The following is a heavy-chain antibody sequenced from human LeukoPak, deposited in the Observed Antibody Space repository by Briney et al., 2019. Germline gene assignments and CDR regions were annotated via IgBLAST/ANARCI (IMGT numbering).Heavy chain of an antibody. CDR2: ISSNGGST. CDR1: GFTFSSYA. CDR3: ARGGYYDFWSGYYSDY. V-gene: IGHV3-64*01. Sequence: GGSLRLSCAASGFTFSSYAMHWVRQAPGKGLEYVSAISSNGGSTYYANSVKGRFTISRDNSKNTLYLQMGSLRAEEMAVYYCARGGYYDFWSGYYSDYWGQGTLVTVSS. D-gene: IGHD3-3*01. J-gene: IGHJ4*02.